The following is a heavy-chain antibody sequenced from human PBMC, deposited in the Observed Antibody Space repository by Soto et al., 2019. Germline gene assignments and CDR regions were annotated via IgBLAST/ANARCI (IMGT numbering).Heavy chain of an antibody. CDR1: GFTFSSYA. CDR3: AKIVLLTVTTRNFDY. V-gene: IGHV3-23*01. D-gene: IGHD4-17*01. J-gene: IGHJ4*02. CDR2: ISGSGGST. Sequence: EVQLLESGGGLVQPGGSLRLSCAASGFTFSSYAMSWVRQAPGKGLEWGSAISGSGGSTYYADSVKGRFTISRDNSKNTRYLQMNSLRAEDTAVYYCAKIVLLTVTTRNFDYWGQGTLVTVSS.